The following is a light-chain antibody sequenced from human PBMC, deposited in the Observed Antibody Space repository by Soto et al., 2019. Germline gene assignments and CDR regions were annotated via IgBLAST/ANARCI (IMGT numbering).Light chain of an antibody. CDR2: DAS. V-gene: IGKV3-11*01. Sequence: EIVLTQSPATLSLSPGERATLSCRASQSVSSYLAWYQQKPGQAPRLLIYDASNRATGIPARFSGSGSGTDFTLTISRVEPEDFAVYYCQQYENSPWTFGQGTKVDI. J-gene: IGKJ1*01. CDR3: QQYENSPWT. CDR1: QSVSSY.